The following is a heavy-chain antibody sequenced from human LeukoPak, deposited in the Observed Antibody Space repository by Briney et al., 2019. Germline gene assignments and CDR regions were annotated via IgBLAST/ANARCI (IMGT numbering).Heavy chain of an antibody. CDR2: IYSGGST. Sequence: GGSLRVSCAASGVTASSNYMCWGLHAPGKRLELCSVIYSGGSTYYADSLKGRFTISRDNSKHTLYLQMKSLRAEHTAVYYCARYSSSWFYYYYYMDVWGKGTTVTVSS. D-gene: IGHD6-13*01. CDR1: GVTASSNY. CDR3: ARYSSSWFYYYYYMDV. J-gene: IGHJ6*03. V-gene: IGHV3-53*01.